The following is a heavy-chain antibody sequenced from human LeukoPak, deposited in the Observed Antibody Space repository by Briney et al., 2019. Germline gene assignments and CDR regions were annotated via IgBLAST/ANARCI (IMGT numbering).Heavy chain of an antibody. J-gene: IGHJ4*02. V-gene: IGHV3-30*17. D-gene: IGHD6-13*01. CDR2: MPPDGSYQ. Sequence: PGGSLRLSCAASGFTFSDYTMQWVRQAPGKGLEWVALMPPDGSYQHYADSLKGRFTISRDNLKNTLYLQMNSLRLEDTAVYFCVRGLDGRSWYGAHWGQGTLLSVSS. CDR1: GFTFSDYT. CDR3: VRGLDGRSWYGAH.